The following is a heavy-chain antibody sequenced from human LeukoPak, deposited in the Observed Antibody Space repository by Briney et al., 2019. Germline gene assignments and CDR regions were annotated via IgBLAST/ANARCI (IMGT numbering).Heavy chain of an antibody. J-gene: IGHJ3*02. V-gene: IGHV3-30-3*01. CDR1: GFTFSSYA. D-gene: IGHD5-12*01. CDR2: ISYDGSNK. Sequence: RSGGSLRLSCAASGFTFSSYAMHWVRQAPGKGLEWVAVISYDGSNKYYADSVKGRFTISRDNSKNTVYLQMNYLRAEDMAVYYCAREFSGYAFDIWGQGTMVTVSS. CDR3: AREFSGYAFDI.